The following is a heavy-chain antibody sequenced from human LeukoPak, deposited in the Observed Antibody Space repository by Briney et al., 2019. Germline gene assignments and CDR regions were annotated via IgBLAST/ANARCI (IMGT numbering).Heavy chain of an antibody. CDR2: IIPILGIA. CDR3: ARTTGVGGDSHFDY. Sequence: SVKVSCKASGGTFSSYAISWVRQAPGQGLEWMGRIIPILGIANYAQKFQGRVTITADKSTSTAYMELSSLRSEDTAVYYCARTTGVGGDSHFDYWGQGTLVTVSS. J-gene: IGHJ4*02. V-gene: IGHV1-69*04. CDR1: GGTFSSYA. D-gene: IGHD2-21*02.